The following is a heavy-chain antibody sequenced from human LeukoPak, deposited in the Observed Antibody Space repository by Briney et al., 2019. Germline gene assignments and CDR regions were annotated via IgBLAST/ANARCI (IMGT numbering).Heavy chain of an antibody. CDR1: GGSISGYF. Sequence: SETLSLTCTVSGGSISGYFWTWIRQPPGKGLEWIGFIHYTGSTNYNPSLKSRVTMSVDTSKNQFSLKLTSVTAADSATYYCARNYCTGGSCYINDDWGQGTLVTVSS. J-gene: IGHJ4*02. V-gene: IGHV4-59*01. D-gene: IGHD2-15*01. CDR2: IHYTGST. CDR3: ARNYCTGGSCYINDD.